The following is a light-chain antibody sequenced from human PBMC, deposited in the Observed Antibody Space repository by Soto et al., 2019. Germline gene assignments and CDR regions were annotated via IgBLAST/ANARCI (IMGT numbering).Light chain of an antibody. CDR3: QQYGISPT. CDR1: HSVTSNY. V-gene: IGKV3-20*01. CDR2: DVS. J-gene: IGKJ1*01. Sequence: EIVLTQSPGTLSLSPGERATLSCRSSHSVTSNYLAWYQQKPGQAPRLLIYDVSSRATGIPDRFSGSWSGTDFTLTTSILEPVDFAVYYCQQYGISPTFGQGTKVDIK.